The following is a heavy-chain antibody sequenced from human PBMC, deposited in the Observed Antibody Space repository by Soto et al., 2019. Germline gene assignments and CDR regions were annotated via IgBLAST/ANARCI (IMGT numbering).Heavy chain of an antibody. V-gene: IGHV4-31*11. CDR3: ARDYGDYVGYYYYYGMDV. CDR1: GGSISSGGYY. J-gene: IGHJ6*02. D-gene: IGHD4-17*01. CDR2: IYYSGST. Sequence: SETLSLTCAVSGGSISSGGYYWSWIRQHPGKGLEWIGYIYYSGSTYYNPSLKSRVTISVDTSKNQFSLKLSSVTAADTAVYYCARDYGDYVGYYYYYGMDVWGQGTTVTVSS.